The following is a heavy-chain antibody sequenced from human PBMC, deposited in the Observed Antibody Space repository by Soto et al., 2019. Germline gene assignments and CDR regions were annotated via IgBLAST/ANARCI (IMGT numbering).Heavy chain of an antibody. CDR3: ARTRLFDASGYFYYYYGMDV. Sequence: PGGSLRLSCAASLFTVSDNFMSWVRQAPGKGLEWVSTIYDNGYTYYADSVKGRFTISRDNSKNTVYLQMNTLRAEDTAVYYCARTRLFDASGYFYYYYGMDVWGRGTTVTVSS. CDR1: LFTVSDNF. V-gene: IGHV3-53*01. J-gene: IGHJ6*02. D-gene: IGHD5-12*01. CDR2: IYDNGYT.